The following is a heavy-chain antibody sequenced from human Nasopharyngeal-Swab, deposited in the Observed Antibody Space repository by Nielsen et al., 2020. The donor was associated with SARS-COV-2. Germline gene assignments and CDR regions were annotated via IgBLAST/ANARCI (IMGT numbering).Heavy chain of an antibody. CDR3: ARDNHCSSTSCYLWFSAYYYHMDV. CDR2: ISSSSSYI. V-gene: IGHV3-21*01. Sequence: VRQAPGKGLEWVSSISSSSSYIYYADSVKGRFTISRDNAKNSLYLQMNSLRAEDTAVYYCARDNHCSSTSCYLWFSAYYYHMDVWGKGTTVTVSS. J-gene: IGHJ6*03. D-gene: IGHD2-2*01.